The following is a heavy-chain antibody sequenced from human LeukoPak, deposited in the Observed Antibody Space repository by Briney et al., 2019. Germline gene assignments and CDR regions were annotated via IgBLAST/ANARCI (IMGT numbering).Heavy chain of an antibody. CDR2: LYSDGNT. D-gene: IGHD1-14*01. V-gene: IGHV3-53*01. CDR3: ARGVEPLAANTLAY. Sequence: GGSLRLSCAASGFTVITNDMTWARQAPGKGIEWVSVLYSDGNTKYADSVQGRFTISRDNSKNTLYLEMNSLSPDDTAVYYCARGVEPLAANTLAYWGQGTLVTVSS. J-gene: IGHJ4*02. CDR1: GFTVITND.